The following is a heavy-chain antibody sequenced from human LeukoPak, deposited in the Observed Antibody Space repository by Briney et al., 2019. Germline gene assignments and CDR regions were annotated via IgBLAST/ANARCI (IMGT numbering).Heavy chain of an antibody. CDR1: GFTFSSYA. CDR3: AKYVDGYNYYFDY. D-gene: IGHD1-1*01. J-gene: IGHJ4*02. CDR2: INTSGGGT. Sequence: GGSLRLSCAASGFTFSSYAMSWVRQAPGKGLKWVSTINTSGGGTYYADSVKGRFTISRDNSKNTLYLQMNSLRAEDTAIYYCAKYVDGYNYYFDYWGQGTLVPVS. V-gene: IGHV3-23*01.